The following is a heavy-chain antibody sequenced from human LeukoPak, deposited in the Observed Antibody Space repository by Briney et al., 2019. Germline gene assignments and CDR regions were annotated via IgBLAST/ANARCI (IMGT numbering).Heavy chain of an antibody. CDR2: INPSGGST. V-gene: IGHV1-8*02. J-gene: IGHJ4*02. CDR3: ARGGVYGDLN. Sequence: ASVKVSCKASGGTFSSYAISWVRQAPGQGLEWMGIINPSGGSTSYAQKFQGRVTMTRNTSISTAYMELSSLRSEDTAVYYCARGGVYGDLNWGQGTLVTVSS. D-gene: IGHD4-17*01. CDR1: GGTFSSYA.